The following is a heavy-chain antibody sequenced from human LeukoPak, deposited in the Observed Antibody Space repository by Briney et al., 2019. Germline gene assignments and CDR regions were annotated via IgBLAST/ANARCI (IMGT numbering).Heavy chain of an antibody. CDR1: GFTFSDYY. Sequence: GGSLRLSCAASGFTFSDYYMSWVRQAPGKGLEWVSTICGSCGNTHYADSVKGRFTISRDNSKNTLYLQMSSLGAEDTAVYYCTKDVGVVMFDYWGQGTLVTVSS. V-gene: IGHV3-23*01. CDR2: ICGSCGNT. D-gene: IGHD3-3*01. J-gene: IGHJ4*02. CDR3: TKDVGVVMFDY.